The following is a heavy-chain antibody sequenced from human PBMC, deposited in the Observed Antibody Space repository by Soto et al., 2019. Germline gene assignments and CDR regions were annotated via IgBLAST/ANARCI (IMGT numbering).Heavy chain of an antibody. CDR2: INYSGNT. CDR1: GGSISSAENF. CDR3: ARASGDSSGYSFDY. V-gene: IGHV4-30-4*01. Sequence: QVQLQESGPGLVRPSQTLSLRCSVSGGSISSAENFWSWVRQPPGKGLEWIGYINYSGNTYFNPYFQRRLAISVDTSNNHFSLRLTSVTAADTAVYYCARASGDSSGYSFDYWGQGTLDTVSS. J-gene: IGHJ4*02. D-gene: IGHD3-22*01.